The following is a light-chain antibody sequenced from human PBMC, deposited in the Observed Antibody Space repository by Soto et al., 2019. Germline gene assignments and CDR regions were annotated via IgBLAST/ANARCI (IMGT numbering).Light chain of an antibody. CDR1: SSDVGSYNY. CDR2: EVT. V-gene: IGLV2-8*01. J-gene: IGLJ1*01. Sequence: QPALTQPPSASGSPGQSVTISCTGSSSDVGSYNYVSWYQQHPGKAPKLMICEVTKRPSGVPDRFSGSKSGNTASLTVSGLQAADEADYYCSSYAGNNHFVFGTGTKVTVL. CDR3: SSYAGNNHFV.